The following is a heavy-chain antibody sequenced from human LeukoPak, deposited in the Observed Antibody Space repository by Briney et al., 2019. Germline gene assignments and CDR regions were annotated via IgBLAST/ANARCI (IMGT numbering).Heavy chain of an antibody. V-gene: IGHV4-61*02. Sequence: SQTLSLTCSVSGVSITSGSYYWGWIRQSAGKGLEWIGRVHSSGDIYHNAAFRSRAAVSGDASKNQFSLQLNSVTAADTAVYYCARGGTYGSGRNQHTTLDYWGQGTLVTVSS. CDR2: VHSSGDI. D-gene: IGHD3-10*01. CDR3: ARGGTYGSGRNQHTTLDY. CDR1: GVSITSGSYY. J-gene: IGHJ4*02.